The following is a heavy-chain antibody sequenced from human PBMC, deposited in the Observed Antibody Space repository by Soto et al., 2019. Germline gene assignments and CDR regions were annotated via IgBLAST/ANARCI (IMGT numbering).Heavy chain of an antibody. J-gene: IGHJ4*01. V-gene: IGHV4-34*01. CDR3: ARSPGPYCSSTSCYSPSGIERITGTRRRYYFDY. Sequence: PSDTLSLTCAVYGGSFSGYYWSWIRQPPGTGLEWIGEINHSGSTNYNPSLKSRVTISVDTSKNQFSLKLSSVTAADTAVFYCARSPGPYCSSTSCYSPSGIERITGTRRRYYFDYWGHGTLVTVSS. CDR1: GGSFSGYY. D-gene: IGHD2-2*02. CDR2: INHSGST.